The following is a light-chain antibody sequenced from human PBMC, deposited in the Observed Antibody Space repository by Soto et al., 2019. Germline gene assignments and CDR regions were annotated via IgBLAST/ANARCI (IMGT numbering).Light chain of an antibody. Sequence: SPGTLSLSPGERVTLSCRASQSVNNNFLSWYQQKPGQAPRLLMYAASSGATGIPDRFSGSGSGTDFTLTINRLEPEDFGVYYCQYYGNSRITFGQGTRLEIK. CDR2: AAS. J-gene: IGKJ5*01. CDR3: QYYGNSRIT. V-gene: IGKV3-20*01. CDR1: QSVNNNF.